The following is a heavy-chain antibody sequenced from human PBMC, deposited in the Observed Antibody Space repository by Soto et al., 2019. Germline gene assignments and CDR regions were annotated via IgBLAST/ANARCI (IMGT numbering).Heavy chain of an antibody. J-gene: IGHJ4*02. V-gene: IGHV1-8*01. D-gene: IGHD6-19*01. Sequence: ASVKVSCKASGYTFTSYDINWVRQATGQGLEWMGWMNPNSGNTGYAQKFQGRVTMTRNTSISTAYMELSSLRPEDTAVYYCAQGKEGAVAGSYYFDYWGQGTLVTVSS. CDR1: GYTFTSYD. CDR3: AQGKEGAVAGSYYFDY. CDR2: MNPNSGNT.